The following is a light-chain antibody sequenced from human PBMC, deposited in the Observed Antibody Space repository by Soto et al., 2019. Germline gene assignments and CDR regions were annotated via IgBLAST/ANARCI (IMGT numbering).Light chain of an antibody. V-gene: IGKV1-39*01. Sequence: DLQMTQSPSSLSASVGDRDTITCRASQSISSYLNWYQQKPGKAPKLLIYAASSLQSGVPSRFSGSGSGTDFTLTISSLQPEDFATYYCQQSYSTPTFGQGTKVEIK. J-gene: IGKJ1*01. CDR1: QSISSY. CDR3: QQSYSTPT. CDR2: AAS.